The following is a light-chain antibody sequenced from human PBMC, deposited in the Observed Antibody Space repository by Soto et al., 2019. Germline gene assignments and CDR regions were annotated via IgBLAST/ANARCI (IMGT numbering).Light chain of an antibody. V-gene: IGKV1-17*01. CDR1: QGIRND. J-gene: IGKJ4*01. CDR2: AAS. Sequence: FKVTLSPSSLSAPEGDRVTITCRASQGIRNDLGWYQRKPGKAPKRLIYAASSLQSGVPSRFSGSGSGTEFTLTISSLQPDDFATYYCQQYNSYPLTFGGGTKV. CDR3: QQYNSYPLT.